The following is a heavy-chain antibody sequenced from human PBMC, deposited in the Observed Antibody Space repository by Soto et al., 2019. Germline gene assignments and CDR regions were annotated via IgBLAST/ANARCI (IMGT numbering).Heavy chain of an antibody. CDR2: IKQDGSEK. J-gene: IGHJ4*02. CDR3: ASDSGSYFSIATVD. CDR1: GFTFSSHW. V-gene: IGHV3-7*05. D-gene: IGHD1-26*01. Sequence: PGGSLRLSCAASGFTFSSHWMSWVRQAPGKGLEWVANIKQDGSEKYYVDSVKGRFTISRDNAKNSLYLQMNSLRAEDTAVYYCASDSGSYFSIATVDWGQGTLVTVSS.